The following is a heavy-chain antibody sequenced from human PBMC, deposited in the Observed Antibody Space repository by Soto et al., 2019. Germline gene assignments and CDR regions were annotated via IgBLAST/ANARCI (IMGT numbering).Heavy chain of an antibody. D-gene: IGHD2-21*01. CDR3: ARGRHLWWNYYYYGMDV. CDR2: INHSGST. CDR1: GGSFSGYY. V-gene: IGHV4-34*01. Sequence: PSETLSLTCAVYGGSFSGYYWSWIRQPPGKGLEWIGEINHSGSTNYNPSLKSRVTISVDTSKNQFSLKLRSVTAADTAVYYCARGRHLWWNYYYYGMDVWCHGTKVTVS. J-gene: IGHJ6*02.